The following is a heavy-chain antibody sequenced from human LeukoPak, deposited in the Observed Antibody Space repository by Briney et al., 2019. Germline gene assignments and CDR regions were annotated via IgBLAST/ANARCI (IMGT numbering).Heavy chain of an antibody. J-gene: IGHJ3*02. CDR2: INPSGGST. V-gene: IGHV1-46*01. Sequence: ASVKVSCKASGYTFTSYYMHWVRQAPGQGLEWMGIINPSGGSTSYAQKFQGRVTMTRDTSTSTVYMELSSLRSEDTAVYYCARPSRRWSTDDAFDIWGQGTMVTVSS. D-gene: IGHD2-15*01. CDR1: GYTFTSYY. CDR3: ARPSRRWSTDDAFDI.